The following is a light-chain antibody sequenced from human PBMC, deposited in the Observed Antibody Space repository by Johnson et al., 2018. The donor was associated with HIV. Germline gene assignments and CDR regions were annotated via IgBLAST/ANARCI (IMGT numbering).Light chain of an antibody. Sequence: QSVLTQPPSVSAAPGQKVTISCSASSSNIVNIYISWYQHLPGTAPKLLIYDNNNRSSGIPDRISGSKSGTSATLGITRLQTGDEADDYCGTWDSGLSAGNVFGTGTKVTVL. V-gene: IGLV1-51*01. J-gene: IGLJ1*01. CDR3: GTWDSGLSAGNV. CDR1: SSNIVNIY. CDR2: DNN.